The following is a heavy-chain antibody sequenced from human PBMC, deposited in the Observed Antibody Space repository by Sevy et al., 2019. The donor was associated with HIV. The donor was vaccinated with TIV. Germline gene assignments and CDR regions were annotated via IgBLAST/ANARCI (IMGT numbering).Heavy chain of an antibody. CDR1: EFTFSSYN. CDR3: ARGPPDGSYDYFDY. J-gene: IGHJ4*02. D-gene: IGHD1-26*01. CDR2: NSGSSNYI. V-gene: IGHV3-21*06. Sequence: GGSLRLSCAASEFTFSSYNMNWVRQAPGKGLEWVSSNSGSSNYIYYAESVKGRFRISRDNVKDTLYLQMNSLRADDTAVYYCARGPPDGSYDYFDYWGQGTLVTVSS.